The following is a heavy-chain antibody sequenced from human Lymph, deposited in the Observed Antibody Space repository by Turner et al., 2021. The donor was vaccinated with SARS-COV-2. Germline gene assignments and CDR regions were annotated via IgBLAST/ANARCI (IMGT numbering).Heavy chain of an antibody. D-gene: IGHD6-19*01. CDR3: ARDFVAVTGPFDY. CDR1: VFTFSSYA. V-gene: IGHV3-30-3*01. CDR2: ISYDGSNK. Sequence: VQLVESGGGVVQPGRSLRLSCAASVFTFSSYAMHWVRQAPGKGLEWVAVISYDGSNKYYADSVKGRFTISRDNSKNTLYLQMNSLRAEHTAVYYCARDFVAVTGPFDYWGQGTLVTVSS. J-gene: IGHJ4*02.